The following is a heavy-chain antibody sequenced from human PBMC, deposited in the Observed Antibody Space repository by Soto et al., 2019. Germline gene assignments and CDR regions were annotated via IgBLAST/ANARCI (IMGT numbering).Heavy chain of an antibody. V-gene: IGHV3-13*01. CDR2: IGIAGDT. D-gene: IGHD4-17*01. Sequence: GGSLRLSCAASGFTFSSDDMHWVRQVTGKSLEWVSGIGIAGDTYYAGSVEGRFTISRDNAKNSLYLQMNSLRADDTAVYYCVRGRTTVTTIFDNWGQGTLVTVSS. CDR1: GFTFSSDD. CDR3: VRGRTTVTTIFDN. J-gene: IGHJ4*02.